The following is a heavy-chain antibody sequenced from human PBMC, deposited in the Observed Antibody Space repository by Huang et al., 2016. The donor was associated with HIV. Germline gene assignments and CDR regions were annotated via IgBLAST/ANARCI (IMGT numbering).Heavy chain of an antibody. D-gene: IGHD1-1*01. J-gene: IGHJ5*02. CDR2: IIPILCTP. CDR3: ARDRKYDNAWYWFDP. Sequence: QVQLVQSGAEVKKPGSSVRVSCEASGGTFSSYAINWVRQAPGQGLGWMGGIIPILCTPNDAQKVQGRVTITADESTSTAYMELSSLRSDDTAVYYCARDRKYDNAWYWFDPWGQGTLVTVSS. CDR1: GGTFSSYA. V-gene: IGHV1-69*01.